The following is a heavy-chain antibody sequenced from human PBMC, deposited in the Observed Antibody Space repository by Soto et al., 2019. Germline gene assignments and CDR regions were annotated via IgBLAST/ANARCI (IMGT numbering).Heavy chain of an antibody. CDR3: ARDAPPYYDRSYYSDY. Sequence: SETLSLTCTVSGGSISSYYWSWIRQPPGKGLEWIGYIYYSGSTNYNPSLKSRVTISVDTSKNQFSLKLSSVTAADTAVYYCARDAPPYYDRSYYSDYWGQGTLVTVSS. J-gene: IGHJ4*02. CDR1: GGSISSYY. D-gene: IGHD3-22*01. V-gene: IGHV4-59*01. CDR2: IYYSGST.